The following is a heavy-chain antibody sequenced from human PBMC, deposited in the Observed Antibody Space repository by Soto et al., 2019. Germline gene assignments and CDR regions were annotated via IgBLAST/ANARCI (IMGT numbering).Heavy chain of an antibody. CDR1: GGSISSSGYY. D-gene: IGHD3-10*01. Sequence: SETLSLTCTVSGGSISSSGYYWGWIRQPPGKGLEWIGTIYYSGSTNYNPSLKSRVTISVDTSKNQFSLKLSSVTAADTAVYYCARGVRYFDYWGQGTLVTVSS. CDR3: ARGVRYFDY. J-gene: IGHJ4*02. V-gene: IGHV4-39*07. CDR2: IYYSGST.